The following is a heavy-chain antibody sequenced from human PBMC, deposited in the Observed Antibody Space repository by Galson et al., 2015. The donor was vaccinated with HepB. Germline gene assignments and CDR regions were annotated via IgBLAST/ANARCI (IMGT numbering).Heavy chain of an antibody. D-gene: IGHD5-12*01. J-gene: IGHJ4*02. CDR1: GFSFFDYA. CDR2: ISGSGRNT. CDR3: AKSRRDSGLTNNHPFFDY. V-gene: IGHV3-23*01. Sequence: SLRLSCATSGFSFFDYAMSWVRQAPGKGLEWVSVISGSGRNTDYADSVKGRFTISRDNSRKTLYLQMDSLRAADTAVYYCAKSRRDSGLTNNHPFFDYWGQGTVVTVSS.